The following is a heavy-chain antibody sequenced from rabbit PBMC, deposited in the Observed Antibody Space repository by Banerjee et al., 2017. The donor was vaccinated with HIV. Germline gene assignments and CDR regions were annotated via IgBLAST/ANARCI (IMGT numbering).Heavy chain of an antibody. Sequence: QEQLVESGGGLVQPEGSLTLTCTASGFSFSSSYWICWVRQAPGKGLEWIGCIVSGSGSTYYASWAKGRFTISKTSSTTVTLQLNSLTAADTATYFCARGAASNFWGQGTLVTVS. CDR2: IVSGSGST. J-gene: IGHJ4*01. CDR3: ARGAASNF. CDR1: GFSFSSSYW. V-gene: IGHV1S45*01.